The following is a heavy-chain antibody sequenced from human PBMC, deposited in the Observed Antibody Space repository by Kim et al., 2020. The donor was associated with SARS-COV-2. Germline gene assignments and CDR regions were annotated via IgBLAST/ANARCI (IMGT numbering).Heavy chain of an antibody. CDR2: ISGTDNTI. CDR1: GFIFESYD. V-gene: IGHV3-48*03. Sequence: GGSLRLSCAASGFIFESYDMNWLRQAPGKGLEWVSFISGTDNTIYYADSVKGRFTISRDNADNLVYLQMNSLRYDDTAVYYCARKRPYTTFFDPWGQGALVTVSS. D-gene: IGHD3-16*01. CDR3: ARKRPYTTFFDP. J-gene: IGHJ5*02.